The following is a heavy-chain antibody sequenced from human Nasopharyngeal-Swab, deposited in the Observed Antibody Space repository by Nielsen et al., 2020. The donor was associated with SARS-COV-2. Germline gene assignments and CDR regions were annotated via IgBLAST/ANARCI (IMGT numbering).Heavy chain of an antibody. D-gene: IGHD6-13*01. CDR2: ITGNGDTT. CDR3: ARPLSRDSTWTTEANWFDP. J-gene: IGHJ5*02. Sequence: GSLRPPCAAPGFTFSSYSMSWLRQAPGKGLEWVSTITGNGDTTYYADSVKGRFTISRDNSENTVYLQMNSLRAEDTALYHCARPLSRDSTWTTEANWFDPWGQGTLVTVSS. V-gene: IGHV3-23*01. CDR1: GFTFSSYS.